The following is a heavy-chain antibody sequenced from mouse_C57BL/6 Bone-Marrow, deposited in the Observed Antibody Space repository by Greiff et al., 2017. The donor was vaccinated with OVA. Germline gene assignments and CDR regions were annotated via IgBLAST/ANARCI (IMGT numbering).Heavy chain of an antibody. V-gene: IGHV1-82*01. Sequence: QVQLQQSGPELVKPGASVKISCKASGYALSSSWMNWVKQRPGKGLEWIGRIYPGDGDTNYNGKFKGKATLTADKSSSTAYMQLSSLTSEDSAVYFCARLGAWFAYWGQGTLVTVSA. CDR1: GYALSSSW. CDR3: ARLGAWFAY. D-gene: IGHD4-1*01. J-gene: IGHJ3*01. CDR2: IYPGDGDT.